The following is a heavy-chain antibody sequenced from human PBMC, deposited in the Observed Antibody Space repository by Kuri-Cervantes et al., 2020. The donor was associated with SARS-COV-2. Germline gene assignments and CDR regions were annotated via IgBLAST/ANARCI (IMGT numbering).Heavy chain of an antibody. D-gene: IGHD6-13*01. CDR2: IYYSGST. V-gene: IGHV4-59*01. CDR3: ARDGGSSWDFDY. CDR1: GGSISSYY. J-gene: IGHJ4*02. Sequence: GSLRLSCTVSGGSISSYYWSWIRQPPGKGLERIGYIYYSGSTNYNPSLKSRVTISVDTSKNQFSLKLSSVTAADTAVYYCARDGGSSWDFDYWGQGTLVTVSS.